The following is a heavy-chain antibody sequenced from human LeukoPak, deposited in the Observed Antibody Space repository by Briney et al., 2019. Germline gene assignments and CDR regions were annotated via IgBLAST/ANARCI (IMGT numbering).Heavy chain of an antibody. V-gene: IGHV1-24*01. Sequence: ASVKVSCKVSGYTLTELSMHWVRQAPGKGLEWMGGFDPEDGETIYAQKFQGRVTMTEDTSTDTAYMELSSLRSEDTAVYYCATGPPIVVVPAAIELGYWGQGTLVTVSS. J-gene: IGHJ4*02. D-gene: IGHD2-2*01. CDR3: ATGPPIVVVPAAIELGY. CDR2: FDPEDGET. CDR1: GYTLTELS.